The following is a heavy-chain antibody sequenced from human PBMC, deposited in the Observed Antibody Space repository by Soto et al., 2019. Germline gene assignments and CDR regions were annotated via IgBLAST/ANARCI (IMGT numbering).Heavy chain of an antibody. CDR2: ISSSSSTI. CDR1: GFTFSSYS. J-gene: IGHJ4*02. CDR3: ASWGSDYGGPIDY. Sequence: GESLKISCAASGFTFSSYSMNWVRQAPGKGLEWVSYISSSSSTIYYADSVKGRFTISRDNAKNSLYLQMNSLRDEDTAVYYCASWGSDYGGPIDYWGQGTLVTVSS. V-gene: IGHV3-48*02. D-gene: IGHD4-17*01.